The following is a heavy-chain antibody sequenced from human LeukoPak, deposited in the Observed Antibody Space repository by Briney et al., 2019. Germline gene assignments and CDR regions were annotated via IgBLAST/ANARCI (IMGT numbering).Heavy chain of an antibody. V-gene: IGHV1-2*02. CDR2: INPNSGGT. CDR1: GYTFTGYY. CDR3: ARGDCSVSGCHGGNWFDP. Sequence: GASVKVSCKASGYTFTGYYIHWVRQAPGQGLEGMGWINPNSGGTKYAQNFQGRVTMTRDTSSSTAHMELSRLRSDDTAVYYCARGDCSVSGCHGGNWFDPWGQGTLVTVSS. J-gene: IGHJ5*02. D-gene: IGHD2-15*01.